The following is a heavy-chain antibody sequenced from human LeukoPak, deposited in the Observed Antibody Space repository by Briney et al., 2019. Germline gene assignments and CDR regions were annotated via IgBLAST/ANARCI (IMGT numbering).Heavy chain of an antibody. J-gene: IGHJ4*02. CDR2: IYNSGNT. CDR1: GFTVSSNY. Sequence: GGSLRLSCAASGFTVSSNYMSWVRQAPGKGLEWVSVIYNSGNTYYADSVRGRFLISRDNFKNTLYLQMNNLRAEDTAVYYCACIDYHNYWGQGTLVTVSS. D-gene: IGHD5-12*01. CDR3: ACIDYHNY. V-gene: IGHV3-66*01.